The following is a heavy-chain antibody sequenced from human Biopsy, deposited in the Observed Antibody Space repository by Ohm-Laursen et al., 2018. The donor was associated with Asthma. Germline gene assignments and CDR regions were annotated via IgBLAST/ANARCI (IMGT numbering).Heavy chain of an antibody. CDR2: ITGSGSTI. J-gene: IGHJ6*02. CDR3: ALKYRNSVFPEYGMDV. V-gene: IGHV3-48*02. CDR1: GFTFSSYA. Sequence: GSLRLSCAASGFTFSSYAFNWVRQAPGKGLEWVSYITGSGSTIYYADSVEGRFTLSRDNAKNSLYLQMNSLRDEDTAVYYCALKYRNSVFPEYGMDVWGQGTTATVSS. D-gene: IGHD4-11*01.